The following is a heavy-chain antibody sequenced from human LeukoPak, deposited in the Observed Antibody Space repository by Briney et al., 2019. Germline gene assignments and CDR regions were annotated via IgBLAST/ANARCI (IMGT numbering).Heavy chain of an antibody. D-gene: IGHD3-16*02. CDR1: GFTFSSYA. Sequence: PGGSLRLSCAASGFTFSSYAMSLVRQAPGKGLEWVSAMSGSGGSTYYADSVKGRFTISRDNSKNTLYLQMNSLRAEDTAVYYCAKDRDMITFGGVIVRPFDYWGQGTLVTVSS. CDR3: AKDRDMITFGGVIVRPFDY. J-gene: IGHJ4*02. V-gene: IGHV3-23*01. CDR2: MSGSGGST.